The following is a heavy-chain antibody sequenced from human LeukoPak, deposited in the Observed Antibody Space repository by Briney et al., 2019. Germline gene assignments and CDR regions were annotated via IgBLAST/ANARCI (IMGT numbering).Heavy chain of an antibody. CDR3: ARDGDSGWLDY. V-gene: IGHV4-59*01. J-gene: IGHJ4*02. CDR2: IYYSGST. D-gene: IGHD6-19*01. Sequence: SETLSLTCTVSGGSISSYYWSWIRQPPGKGREWIGYIYYSGSTNYNPSLKSRVTISVDTSKNQFSLKLTSVTAADTAVYYCARDGDSGWLDYWGQGTLVTVSS. CDR1: GGSISSYY.